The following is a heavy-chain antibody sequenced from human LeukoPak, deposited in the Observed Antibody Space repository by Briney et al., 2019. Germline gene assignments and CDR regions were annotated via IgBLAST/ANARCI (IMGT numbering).Heavy chain of an antibody. V-gene: IGHV3-33*01. J-gene: IGHJ5*02. CDR3: ARDPITLIRGVITPAGGWFDP. D-gene: IGHD3-10*01. CDR2: IWYDGGDK. Sequence: GGSLRLSCAASGFTFSDYGMHWVRQAPGKGLEWVAVIWYDGGDKYYADSVKGRFTISRDNSKNTLYLQMNSLRAEDTALYYCARDPITLIRGVITPAGGWFDPWGQGTLVTVSS. CDR1: GFTFSDYG.